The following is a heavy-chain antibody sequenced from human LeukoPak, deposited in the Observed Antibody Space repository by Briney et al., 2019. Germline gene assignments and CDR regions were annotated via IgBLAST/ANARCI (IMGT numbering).Heavy chain of an antibody. V-gene: IGHV3-15*01. D-gene: IGHD6-13*01. J-gene: IGHJ4*02. CDR3: TTANHYSSSWYFVGY. CDR1: GFTFSNAW. CDR2: IKSKTDGGTT. Sequence: PGGSLRLSCAATGFTFSNAWMSWVRQAPGKGLEWVGRIKSKTDGGTTDYAAPVKGRFTISRDDSKNTLYLQMNSLKTEDTAVYYCTTANHYSSSWYFVGYWGLGTLVTVSS.